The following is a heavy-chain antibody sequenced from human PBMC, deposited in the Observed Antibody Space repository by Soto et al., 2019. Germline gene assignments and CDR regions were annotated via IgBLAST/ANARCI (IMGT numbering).Heavy chain of an antibody. V-gene: IGHV1-18*01. CDR3: AREGVAVAGDDNWFDP. Sequence: ASVKVSCKAPRYTFTSYGISWVRQAPGQGLEWMGWISAYNGNTNYAQKLQGRVTMTTDTSTSTAYMELRSLRSDDTAVYYCAREGVAVAGDDNWFDPWGQGTLVTVSS. CDR1: RYTFTSYG. J-gene: IGHJ5*02. D-gene: IGHD6-19*01. CDR2: ISAYNGNT.